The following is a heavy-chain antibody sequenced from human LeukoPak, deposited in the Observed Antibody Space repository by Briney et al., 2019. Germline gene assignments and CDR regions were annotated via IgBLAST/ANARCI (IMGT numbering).Heavy chain of an antibody. D-gene: IGHD3-9*01. CDR3: ARAYFAPEIRFYFDY. CDR2: INAGNGNT. CDR1: GYTFTSYG. V-gene: IGHV1-3*01. Sequence: ASVKVSCKASGYTFTSYGMHWVRQAPGQRHEWMGWINAGNGNTKYSQKFQGRVTITRDTSASTAYMELSSLRSEDTAVYYCARAYFAPEIRFYFDYWGQGTLVTVSS. J-gene: IGHJ4*02.